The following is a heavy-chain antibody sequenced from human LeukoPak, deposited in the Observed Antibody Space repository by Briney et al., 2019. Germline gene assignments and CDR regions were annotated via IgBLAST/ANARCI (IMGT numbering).Heavy chain of an antibody. D-gene: IGHD4-23*01. Sequence: KPSETLSLTCTVSGGSINSYYWSGIRQPAGRGLEWIGRIYSSGSTNYNPSLKSRVSMSVDTSKNQFSLKLTSVTAADTAVYYCARGGKATVVTMWGQGILVTVSS. CDR1: GGSINSYY. V-gene: IGHV4-4*07. J-gene: IGHJ4*02. CDR2: IYSSGST. CDR3: ARGGKATVVTM.